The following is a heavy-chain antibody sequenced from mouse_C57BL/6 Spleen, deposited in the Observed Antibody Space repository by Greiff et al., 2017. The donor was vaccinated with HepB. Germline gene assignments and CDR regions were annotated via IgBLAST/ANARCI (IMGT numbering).Heavy chain of an antibody. Sequence: VQLQQSGAELVRPGASVKLSCTASGFNIKDDYMHWVKQRPEQGLEWIGWIDPENGDTEYASKFQGKATITADTSSNTDYLQLSSLTSEDTAVYYCTRIPYYGYWGQGTTLTVSS. CDR1: GFNIKDDY. CDR3: TRIPYYGY. CDR2: IDPENGDT. D-gene: IGHD1-1*01. J-gene: IGHJ2*01. V-gene: IGHV14-4*01.